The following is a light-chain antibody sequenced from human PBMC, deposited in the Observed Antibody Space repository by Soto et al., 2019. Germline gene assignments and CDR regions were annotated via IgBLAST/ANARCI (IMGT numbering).Light chain of an antibody. CDR1: SSDVGGNNY. V-gene: IGLV2-8*01. CDR3: SSYAGSNNVI. CDR2: EVT. Sequence: QSALTQPPSASGSPGQSVAISCTGTSSDVGGNNYVSWYQQHPGKAPKLMVYEVTKRPLGVPDRFSGSKSGNTASLTVSGLQAEDEADYYCSSYAGSNNVIFGGGTKLTVL. J-gene: IGLJ2*01.